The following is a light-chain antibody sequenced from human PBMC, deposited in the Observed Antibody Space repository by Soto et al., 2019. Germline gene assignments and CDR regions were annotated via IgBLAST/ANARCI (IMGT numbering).Light chain of an antibody. CDR1: NSNIGSNT. CDR2: SNN. V-gene: IGLV1-44*01. J-gene: IGLJ1*01. CDR3: AAWDDSLNGYV. Sequence: QSVLTQPPSASGTPWQRVTISCSGSNSNIGSNTVNWYQQLTGTAPKLLIYSNNQRPSGVPDRFSGSKSGTSASLAISGLQSEDEADYYCAAWDDSLNGYVFGTGTKVTVL.